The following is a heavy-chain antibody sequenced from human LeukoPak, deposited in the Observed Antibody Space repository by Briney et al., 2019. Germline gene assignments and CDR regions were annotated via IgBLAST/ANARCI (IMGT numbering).Heavy chain of an antibody. V-gene: IGHV3-21*01. CDR2: ISSSSSYI. CDR1: GFTFSSYS. Sequence: GGSLRLSCAASGFTFSSYSMNWVRQAPGKGLEWVSSISSSSSYIYYADSVKGRFTISRDNAKNSLYLQMNSLRAEDTAVYYCARGGSGSYNMFDYWGQGTLVTVSS. D-gene: IGHD1-26*01. CDR3: ARGGSGSYNMFDY. J-gene: IGHJ4*02.